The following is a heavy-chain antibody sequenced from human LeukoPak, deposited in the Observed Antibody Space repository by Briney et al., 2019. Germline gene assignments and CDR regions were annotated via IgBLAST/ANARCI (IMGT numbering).Heavy chain of an antibody. Sequence: GSLRPSCAASGFTFSNYGMNWVRQAPGKGLEWVSYISSGSGTIHYADSVKGRFTISRDSARSSLYLQVNSLRAEDTAVYYCARGGSDRPDYWGQGTLVTVSS. CDR1: GFTFSNYG. J-gene: IGHJ4*02. D-gene: IGHD6-6*01. CDR2: ISSGSGTI. CDR3: ARGGSDRPDY. V-gene: IGHV3-48*01.